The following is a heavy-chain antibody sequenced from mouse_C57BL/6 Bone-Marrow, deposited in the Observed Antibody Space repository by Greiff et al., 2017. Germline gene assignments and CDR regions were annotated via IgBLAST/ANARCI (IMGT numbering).Heavy chain of an antibody. Sequence: EVKVEESGPGMVKPSQSLSLTCTVTGYSITSGYDWHWIRHFPGNKLEWMGYISYSGSTNYNPSLKSRISITHDTSKNHFFLKLNSVTTEDTATYYCARDILLRDGYCDVWGTGTTVTVSS. J-gene: IGHJ1*03. CDR2: ISYSGST. V-gene: IGHV3-1*01. CDR1: GYSITSGYD. CDR3: ARDILLRDGYCDV. D-gene: IGHD1-1*01.